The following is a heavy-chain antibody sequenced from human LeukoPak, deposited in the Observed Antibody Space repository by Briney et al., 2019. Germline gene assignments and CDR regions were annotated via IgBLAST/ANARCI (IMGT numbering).Heavy chain of an antibody. CDR1: GGSISSSSHH. J-gene: IGHJ4*02. CDR3: ARRYCTTTTWYYFDY. CDR2: ISSSGST. V-gene: IGHV4-39*01. Sequence: PSETLSLTCAVSGGSISSSSHHWGWIRQPPGKGLEWIASISSSGSTNYNPSLQSRVTISVDTSKNQFSLRLSSVTAADTAVYYCARRYCTTTTWYYFDYWGQGTLVTVSS. D-gene: IGHD2-2*01.